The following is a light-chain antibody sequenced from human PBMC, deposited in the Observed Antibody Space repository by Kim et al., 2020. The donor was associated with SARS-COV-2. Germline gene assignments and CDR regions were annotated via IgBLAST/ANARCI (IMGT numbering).Light chain of an antibody. CDR2: LEGSGSS. V-gene: IGLV4-60*03. Sequence: LGSAVNPTCTLSRGIYIIAGHQQQPGKAPRYLMKLEGSGSSSKGSGVPDRFSGSSAGADRYLTISNPQSEDEADYYCETWDTNTRVFGGGTQLTVL. J-gene: IGLJ3*02. CDR3: ETWDTNTRV. CDR1: RGIYI.